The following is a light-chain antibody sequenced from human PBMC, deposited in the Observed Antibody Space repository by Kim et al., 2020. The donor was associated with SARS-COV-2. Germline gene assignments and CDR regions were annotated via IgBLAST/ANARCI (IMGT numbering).Light chain of an antibody. CDR1: SSDVCGYNY. J-gene: IGLJ3*02. Sequence: GQSIPISCTGTSSDVCGYNYVSWYQQHPGKAPKLMIYDVSKRPSGFSNRFSGSKSGNTASLTISGLQAEDEADYYCSSYTSSSTRVFGGGTKLTVL. CDR3: SSYTSSSTRV. V-gene: IGLV2-14*04. CDR2: DVS.